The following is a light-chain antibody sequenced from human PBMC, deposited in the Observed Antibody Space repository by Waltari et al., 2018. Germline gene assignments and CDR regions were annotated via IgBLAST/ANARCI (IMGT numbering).Light chain of an antibody. CDR1: QSVSRT. CDR3: QHYVRLPAT. J-gene: IGKJ1*01. V-gene: IGKV3-20*01. CDR2: GAS. Sequence: EIVLTQSPGTLSLSPGERATLSCRASQSVSRTLAWYQQKPGQAPRLLLYGASIRATGTPERFSGGGSGTDFSLTISRLDPEDFAVYYCQHYVRLPATFGQGTKVEIK.